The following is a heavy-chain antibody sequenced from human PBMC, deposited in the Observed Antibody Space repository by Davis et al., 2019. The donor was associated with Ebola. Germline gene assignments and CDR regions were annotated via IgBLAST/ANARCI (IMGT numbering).Heavy chain of an antibody. Sequence: ASVKVSCKASGYTFTSYGISWVRQAPGQGLEWMGWISAYNGNTNYAQKLQGRVTMTTDTSTSTAYMGLRSLRSDDTAVYYCARDSPGGVYYYYYYYMDVWGKGTTVTVSS. CDR3: ARDSPGGVYYYYYYYMDV. J-gene: IGHJ6*03. D-gene: IGHD3-16*01. V-gene: IGHV1-18*01. CDR1: GYTFTSYG. CDR2: ISAYNGNT.